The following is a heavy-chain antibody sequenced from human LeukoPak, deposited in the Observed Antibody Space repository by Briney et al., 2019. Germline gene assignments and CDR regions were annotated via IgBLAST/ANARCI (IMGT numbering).Heavy chain of an antibody. CDR3: ARGRVGRNRFDP. D-gene: IGHD3-10*01. V-gene: IGHV4-39*01. CDR1: GGSISSSSYY. Sequence: SETLSLTCTVSGGSISSSSYYWGWIRQPPGKGLEWIGSIYYSGSTYYNPSLKSRVTISVDTSKNQFSLKLSSVTAADTAVYYCARGRVGRNRFDPWGQGTLVTVSS. CDR2: IYYSGST. J-gene: IGHJ5*02.